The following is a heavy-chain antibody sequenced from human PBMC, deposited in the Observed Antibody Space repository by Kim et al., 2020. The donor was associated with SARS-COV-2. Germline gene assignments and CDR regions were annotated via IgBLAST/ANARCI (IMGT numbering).Heavy chain of an antibody. CDR2: ISSSGSTI. Sequence: GGSLRLSCAASGFTFSSYEMNWVRQAPGKGLEWVSYISSSGSTIYYADSVKGRFTISRDNAKNSLYLQMNSLRAEDTAVYYCARGPPGPTSSDYWGQGTLVTVSS. CDR3: ARGPPGPTSSDY. CDR1: GFTFSSYE. V-gene: IGHV3-48*03. J-gene: IGHJ4*02.